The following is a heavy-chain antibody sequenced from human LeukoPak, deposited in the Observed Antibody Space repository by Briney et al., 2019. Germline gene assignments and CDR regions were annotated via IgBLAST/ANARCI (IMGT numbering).Heavy chain of an antibody. CDR1: GFRFSDYY. V-gene: IGHV3-11*04. Sequence: GGSLRLSCTTSGFRFSDYYMSWVRQAPGKGLEWVSYIRSGGTTVFYADSVKGRFTVSRDDANNSLYMQMNSLRVEDTAIYYCARGGDCSSITCPFGYWGQGTLVAVSS. CDR3: ARGGDCSSITCPFGY. D-gene: IGHD2-2*01. CDR2: IRSGGTTV. J-gene: IGHJ4*02.